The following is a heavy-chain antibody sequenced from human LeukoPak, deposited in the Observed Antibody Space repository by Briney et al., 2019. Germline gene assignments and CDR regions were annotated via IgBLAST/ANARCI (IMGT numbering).Heavy chain of an antibody. V-gene: IGHV4-61*02. D-gene: IGHD3-22*01. Sequence: PSETLSLTCTVSGGSISSGSYYWSWIRQPAGKGLEWIGRIYTSGSTNYNPSLKSRVTISVDTSKNQCSLKLGSVTAADTAVYYCARATPFYYDSSGFLNQDYWGQGTLVTVSS. CDR3: ARATPFYYDSSGFLNQDY. CDR1: GGSISSGSYY. J-gene: IGHJ4*02. CDR2: IYTSGST.